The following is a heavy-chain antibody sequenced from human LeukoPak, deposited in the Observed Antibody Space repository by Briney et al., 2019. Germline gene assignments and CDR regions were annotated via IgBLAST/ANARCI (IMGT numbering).Heavy chain of an antibody. Sequence: ASVKVSCKTSGYTFTGYYMHCVLQAPGKGLEWMGWINPNSGGTNYAQKFQGRVTMTRDTSISTAYMELSRLRSDDTAVYYCAREWALYYYASSGYTDAFDIWGQGTMVTVSS. CDR1: GYTFTGYY. CDR3: AREWALYYYASSGYTDAFDI. D-gene: IGHD3-22*01. J-gene: IGHJ3*02. V-gene: IGHV1-2*02. CDR2: INPNSGGT.